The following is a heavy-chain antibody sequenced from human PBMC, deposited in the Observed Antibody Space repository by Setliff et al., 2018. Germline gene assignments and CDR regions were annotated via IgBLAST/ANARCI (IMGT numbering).Heavy chain of an antibody. CDR3: TRGPDGYTYQGAFDI. D-gene: IGHD5-12*01. CDR2: INHSGST. CDR1: GGSFSGYY. Sequence: LSLTCAVYGGSFSGYYWSWIRQPPGKGLEWIGEINHSGSTNYNPSLKSRVTISVDTSKNQLSLKLSSVTAADTAVYYCTRGPDGYTYQGAFDIWGQGTMVTVSS. J-gene: IGHJ3*02. V-gene: IGHV4-34*01.